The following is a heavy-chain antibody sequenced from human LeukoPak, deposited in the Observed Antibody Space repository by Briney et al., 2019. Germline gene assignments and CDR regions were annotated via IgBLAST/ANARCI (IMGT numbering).Heavy chain of an antibody. CDR1: GFTVSSYY. J-gene: IGHJ4*02. V-gene: IGHV3-53*01. D-gene: IGHD1-26*01. CDR3: ARAVYSGSYHVGESDY. CDR2: VHSIGTT. Sequence: GGSLRLSCAASGFTVSSYYMSWVRQAPGKGLEWVSVVHSIGTTSYADSVKGRFTISRDNSKNTLYLQMNSLRAEDTAVYHCARAVYSGSYHVGESDYWGQGTLVTVSS.